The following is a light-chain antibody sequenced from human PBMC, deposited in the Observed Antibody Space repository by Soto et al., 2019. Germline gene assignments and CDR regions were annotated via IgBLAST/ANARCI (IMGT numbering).Light chain of an antibody. CDR1: SSNIGSYP. Sequence: QSVLTQPPSASGTPGQRVTISCSGSSSNIGSYPTNWYQHLPGTATKLLIYTNNQRPSGVPDRFSGSKSGTSASLAISGLQSEDEADYYCAAWDDSLNGVVFGGWTKLTVL. CDR3: AAWDDSLNGVV. V-gene: IGLV1-44*01. J-gene: IGLJ2*01. CDR2: TNN.